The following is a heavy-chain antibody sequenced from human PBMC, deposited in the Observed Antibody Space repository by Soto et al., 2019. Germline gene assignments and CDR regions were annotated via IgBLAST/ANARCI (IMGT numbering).Heavy chain of an antibody. CDR1: GGSISGHY. J-gene: IGHJ4*02. Sequence: QVQLQESGPGLVRPSETLSLTCTVSGGSISGHYWSWIRQPPGKGLEWIGYIFYSGSTNYNPSLKSRFALSVDTSNNQFSLKLSSVTAADTAVYYCARVGSSGWAPDYWGQGTLVTVSS. CDR3: ARVGSSGWAPDY. V-gene: IGHV4-59*11. CDR2: IFYSGST. D-gene: IGHD6-19*01.